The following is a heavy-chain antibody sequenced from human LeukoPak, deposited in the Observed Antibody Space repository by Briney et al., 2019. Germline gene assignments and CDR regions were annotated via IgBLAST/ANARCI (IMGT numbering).Heavy chain of an antibody. CDR3: ARVGGDYYDSSGYPDY. J-gene: IGHJ4*02. D-gene: IGHD3-22*01. CDR1: GYTFTSYA. Sequence: ASVKVSCKASGYTFTSYAMNWVRQAPGQGLEWMGWINTNTGNPTYAQGFTGRFVFSLDTSVSTAYLQISSLKAEDTAVYYCARVGGDYYDSSGYPDYWGQGTLVTVSS. CDR2: INTNTGNP. V-gene: IGHV7-4-1*02.